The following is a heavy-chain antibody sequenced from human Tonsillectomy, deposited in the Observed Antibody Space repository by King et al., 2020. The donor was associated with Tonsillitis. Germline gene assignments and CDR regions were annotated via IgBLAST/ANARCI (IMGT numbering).Heavy chain of an antibody. J-gene: IGHJ4*02. CDR1: GFTFSSYG. D-gene: IGHD3-22*01. V-gene: IGHV3-33*08. CDR3: ARGYYDGSGYYLGDY. Sequence: VQLVESGGGVVQPGRSLRLSCAASGFTFSSYGMHWVRQAPGKGLEGGAVIWYDGSNKYYADSVKVRFTISRDNSKNTLYLQMNSLRAEDTAVYYCARGYYDGSGYYLGDYWGQGTLVTVSS. CDR2: IWYDGSNK.